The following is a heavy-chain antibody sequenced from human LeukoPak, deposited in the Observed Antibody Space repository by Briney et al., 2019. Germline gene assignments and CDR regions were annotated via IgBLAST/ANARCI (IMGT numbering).Heavy chain of an antibody. CDR1: GFVFSGSS. CDR2: IRFDATNK. D-gene: IGHD1-14*01. Sequence: GGSLRLSCAASGFVFSGSSMHWVRQAPGKGLEWVSFIRFDATNKYYADSVKGRFTISRDNSNNTLYLQLNNVRTEDTATYFCAKEQYPGYFDFWGQGTLVTVSA. J-gene: IGHJ4*02. CDR3: AKEQYPGYFDF. V-gene: IGHV3-30*02.